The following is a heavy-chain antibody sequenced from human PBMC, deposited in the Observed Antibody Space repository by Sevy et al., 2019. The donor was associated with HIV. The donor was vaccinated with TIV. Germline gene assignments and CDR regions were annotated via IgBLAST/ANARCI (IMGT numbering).Heavy chain of an antibody. CDR3: ARTKSNTAMVSSDY. V-gene: IGHV3-48*01. CDR2: ISSSSSTM. Sequence: GGSLRLSCAASEFSFSSYSMNWVRQAPGQGLEWVSYISSSSSTMYYADSVKGRFTISRDNAKNSLYLQMNTLRAEDTAMYYCARTKSNTAMVSSDYWGQGTLVTVSS. J-gene: IGHJ4*02. CDR1: EFSFSSYS. D-gene: IGHD5-18*01.